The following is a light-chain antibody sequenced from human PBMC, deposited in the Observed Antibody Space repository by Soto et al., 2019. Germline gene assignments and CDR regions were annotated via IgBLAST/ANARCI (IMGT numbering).Light chain of an antibody. V-gene: IGKV1-5*03. CDR1: QSISSW. CDR2: KAS. CDR3: QQYNRYYT. Sequence: DIQMTQSPSTLSASVGDRVTMACRASQSISSWLAWYQRKPGKAPKLLIYKASTLESGVPSRFSGSGSGTEFTLTISSLQPDDFATYYSQQYNRYYTFGQGTKLEIK. J-gene: IGKJ2*01.